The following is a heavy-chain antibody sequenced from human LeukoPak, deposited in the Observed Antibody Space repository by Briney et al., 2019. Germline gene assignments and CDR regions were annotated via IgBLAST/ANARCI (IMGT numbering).Heavy chain of an antibody. CDR2: IYYSGST. V-gene: IGHV4-39*01. CDR1: SGSISSSSYY. Sequence: PSETLSLTCTVSSGSISSSSYYWGWIRQPPGKGLEWIGSIYYSGSTYYNPSLKSRVTISVDTSKNQFSLKLSSVTAADTAVYYCARHGLGITMVRGVIPNWFDPWGQGTLVTVSS. CDR3: ARHGLGITMVRGVIPNWFDP. J-gene: IGHJ5*02. D-gene: IGHD3-10*01.